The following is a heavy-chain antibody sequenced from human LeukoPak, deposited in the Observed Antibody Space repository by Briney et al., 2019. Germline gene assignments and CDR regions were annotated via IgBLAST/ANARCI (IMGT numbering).Heavy chain of an antibody. CDR2: ISGSGGST. CDR1: GFTFSSYA. Sequence: GGSLRLSCAASGFTFSSYAMSWVRQAPGKGLEWVSAISGSGGSTYYADSVKGRFTISRDNSKNTLYLQMNSLRAEDTAVYYCARDSGYHQGPLDYWGQGTLVTVSS. D-gene: IGHD3-22*01. J-gene: IGHJ4*02. V-gene: IGHV3-23*01. CDR3: ARDSGYHQGPLDY.